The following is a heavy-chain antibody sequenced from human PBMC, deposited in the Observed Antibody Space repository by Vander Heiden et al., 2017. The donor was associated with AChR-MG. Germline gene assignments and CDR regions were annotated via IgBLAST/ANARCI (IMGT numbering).Heavy chain of an antibody. CDR2: ISSSSSYI. D-gene: IGHD3-22*01. J-gene: IGHJ4*02. Sequence: EVQLVESGGGLVKPGGSLRLSCAASAFPFSSVSMNWVRQAPGKGLEWVSSISSSSSYIYYADSVKGRFTISRDNAKNSLYLQMNSLRAEDTAVYYCAGGRDSSRPFDYWGQGTLVTVSS. CDR3: AGGRDSSRPFDY. CDR1: AFPFSSVS. V-gene: IGHV3-21*01.